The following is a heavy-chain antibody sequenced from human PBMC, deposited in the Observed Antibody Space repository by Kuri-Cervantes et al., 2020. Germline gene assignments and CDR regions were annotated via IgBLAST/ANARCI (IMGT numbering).Heavy chain of an antibody. D-gene: IGHD3-16*01. CDR1: GFTFSSYT. J-gene: IGHJ4*02. CDR3: VREWRTSGQLTDY. Sequence: GGSLRPSCAASGFTFSSYTMNWVRQAPGKGLEWVSSISSSSSYIYYADSVKGRFTISRNNAKNTLYLQMNSLRAEDTAVYYCVREWRTSGQLTDYWGQGTLVTVSS. CDR2: ISSSSSYI. V-gene: IGHV3-21*01.